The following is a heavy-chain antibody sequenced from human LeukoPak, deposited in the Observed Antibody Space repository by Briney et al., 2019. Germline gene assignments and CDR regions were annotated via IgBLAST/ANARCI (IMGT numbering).Heavy chain of an antibody. Sequence: GRSLRLSCAASGFTFSNAWMTWVRQAPGKGLEWVGRIKRKTDGVTTDYAAPVKGRFRISRDDSKNTVYLQMSSLKTQDTAIYYCTTSGRRWDYFDYWGQGTLVTVSS. J-gene: IGHJ4*02. D-gene: IGHD6-25*01. V-gene: IGHV3-15*01. CDR2: IKRKTDGVTT. CDR3: TTSGRRWDYFDY. CDR1: GFTFSNAW.